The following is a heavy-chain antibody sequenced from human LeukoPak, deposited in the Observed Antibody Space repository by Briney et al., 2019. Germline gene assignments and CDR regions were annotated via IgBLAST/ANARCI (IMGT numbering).Heavy chain of an antibody. CDR3: ARDSTPIDAFDI. V-gene: IGHV3-21*01. Sequence: GGPLRLSCAASGFTFSSYSMNWVRQAPGKGLEWVSSISSSSSYIYYAGSVKGRFTISRDNAKNSLYLQMNSLRAEDTAVYYCARDSTPIDAFDIWGQGTMVTVSS. CDR1: GFTFSSYS. CDR2: ISSSSSYI. J-gene: IGHJ3*02.